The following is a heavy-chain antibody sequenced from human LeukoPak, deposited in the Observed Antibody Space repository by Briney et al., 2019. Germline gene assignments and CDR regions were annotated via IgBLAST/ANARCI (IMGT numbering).Heavy chain of an antibody. CDR3: AREYGNYFGWFDP. V-gene: IGHV3-7*01. J-gene: IGHJ5*02. Sequence: GGSLRLSCAASKFIFSNYWMSWVRQAPGKGLEWVAYIKKTGSETYYVDSVKGRFTITRDNARNSLFLQMNSLRAEDTAVYYCAREYGNYFGWFDPWGQGALVTVSS. CDR2: IKKTGSET. CDR1: KFIFSNYW. D-gene: IGHD4-11*01.